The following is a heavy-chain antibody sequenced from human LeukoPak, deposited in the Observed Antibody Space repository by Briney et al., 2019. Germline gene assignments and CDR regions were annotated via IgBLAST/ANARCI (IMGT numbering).Heavy chain of an antibody. Sequence: SETLSLTCTVSVGSISSGSYYWSWIRQPAGKGLEWIGRIYTSGSTNYNPSLKSRVTRSVDTSKNHSSLKLNSETAGDTAVYYCARDLPIVGATSGWFGPWGQVTLVTVCS. CDR2: IYTSGST. J-gene: IGHJ5*02. CDR1: VGSISSGSYY. D-gene: IGHD1-26*01. CDR3: ARDLPIVGATSGWFGP. V-gene: IGHV4-61*02.